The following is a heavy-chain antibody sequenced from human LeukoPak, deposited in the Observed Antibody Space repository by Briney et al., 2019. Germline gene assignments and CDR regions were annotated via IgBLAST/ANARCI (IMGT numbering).Heavy chain of an antibody. Sequence: PGGSLRLSCAASGFTFDDYAMHWVRQAPGKGLEWVSGISWNSGSIGYADSVKGRFTISRDNAKNSLYPQMNSLRAEDTALYYCAKDMGDDYIWGSYGSSIDYWGQGTLVTVSS. D-gene: IGHD3-16*01. CDR3: AKDMGDDYIWGSYGSSIDY. V-gene: IGHV3-9*01. CDR2: ISWNSGSI. J-gene: IGHJ4*02. CDR1: GFTFDDYA.